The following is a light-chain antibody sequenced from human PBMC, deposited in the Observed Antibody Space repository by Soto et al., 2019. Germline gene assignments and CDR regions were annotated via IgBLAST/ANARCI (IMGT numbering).Light chain of an antibody. Sequence: EIVMTQSPATLSVSPGERASLSCRASQSVSSNLAWYQQKPGQAPRLLIYAASTRATGIPTRFSGSGSGTEFTLTISSLQSEDFAVYYCQQYTEWPPWTFGQGTKVDIK. J-gene: IGKJ1*01. V-gene: IGKV3-15*01. CDR1: QSVSSN. CDR2: AAS. CDR3: QQYTEWPPWT.